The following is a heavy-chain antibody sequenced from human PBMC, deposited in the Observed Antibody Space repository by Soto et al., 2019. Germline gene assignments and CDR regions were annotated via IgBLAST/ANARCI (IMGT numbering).Heavy chain of an antibody. J-gene: IGHJ6*03. CDR1: GCTFSSYA. D-gene: IGHD2-2*01. CDR2: ISGSGGST. CDR3: AKVGIVVPAASPPMDV. Sequence: PGGSLRLSWAAAGCTFSSYAMSWVRQAPGKGLEWVSAISGSGGSTYYADSVKGRFTISRDNSKNTLYLQMNSLRAEDTAVYYCAKVGIVVPAASPPMDVWGKGTTVTVSS. V-gene: IGHV3-23*01.